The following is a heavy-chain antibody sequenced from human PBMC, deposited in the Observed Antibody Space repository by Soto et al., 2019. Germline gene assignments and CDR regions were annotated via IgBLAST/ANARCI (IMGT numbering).Heavy chain of an antibody. Sequence: GESLKISCRVSGYSFTSYWISWVRQMPGKGLEWMGRIDPTDSYANYSPSFQGHVTFSVDRSINTAYLQWSSLKAPDTAVYYCARLHSRHGTNGKLDYWGQGTLVTVPS. V-gene: IGHV5-10-1*01. J-gene: IGHJ4*02. CDR2: IDPTDSYA. CDR3: ARLHSRHGTNGKLDY. D-gene: IGHD3-22*01. CDR1: GYSFTSYW.